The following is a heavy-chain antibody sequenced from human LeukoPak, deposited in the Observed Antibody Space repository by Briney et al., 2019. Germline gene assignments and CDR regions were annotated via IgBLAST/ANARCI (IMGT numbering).Heavy chain of an antibody. CDR1: GGSISSITYY. V-gene: IGHV4-39*02. J-gene: IGHJ3*02. Sequence: PSETLSLTCTVSGGSISSITYYWVWIRQPPGKGLEWIGSLFYTGSASYNPSLKSRVTMSVDTSENHFSLKLSSVTAADTAVYYCARPLRTLVWGDAFDIWGQGTTVTVSS. CDR2: LFYTGSA. D-gene: IGHD3-10*01. CDR3: ARPLRTLVWGDAFDI.